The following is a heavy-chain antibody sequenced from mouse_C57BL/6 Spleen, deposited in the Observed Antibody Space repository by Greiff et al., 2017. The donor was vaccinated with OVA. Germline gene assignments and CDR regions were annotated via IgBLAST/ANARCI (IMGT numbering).Heavy chain of an antibody. D-gene: IGHD2-1*01. CDR1: GYAFSSSW. Sequence: VQGVESGPELVKPGASVKISCKASGYAFSSSWMNWVKQRPGKGLEWIGRIYPGDGDTNYNGKFKGKATLTADKSSSTAYMQLSSLTSEDSAVYFCARKGYGNYFDYWGQGTTLTVSS. V-gene: IGHV1-82*01. CDR2: IYPGDGDT. CDR3: ARKGYGNYFDY. J-gene: IGHJ2*01.